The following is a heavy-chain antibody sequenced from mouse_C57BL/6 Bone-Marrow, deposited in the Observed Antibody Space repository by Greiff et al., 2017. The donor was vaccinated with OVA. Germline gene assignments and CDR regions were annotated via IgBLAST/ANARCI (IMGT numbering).Heavy chain of an antibody. J-gene: IGHJ4*01. Sequence: VQLQQSGPGLVRPSQSLSITCTVSGFSLTSYGVHWVRQSPGKGLEWLGVIWSGGSTDYNAAFISRLSISKDNSKSQVFFKMNSLQADDTAIYYCARRVDYGSSWDAMDYWGQGTSVTVSS. V-gene: IGHV2-2*01. CDR2: IWSGGST. D-gene: IGHD1-1*01. CDR3: ARRVDYGSSWDAMDY. CDR1: GFSLTSYG.